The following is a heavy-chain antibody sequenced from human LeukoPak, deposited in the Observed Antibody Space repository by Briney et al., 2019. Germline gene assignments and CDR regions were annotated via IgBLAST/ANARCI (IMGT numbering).Heavy chain of an antibody. D-gene: IGHD6-19*01. CDR2: IYSGGST. V-gene: IGHV3-53*01. CDR1: GFTVSSNY. Sequence: GGSLRXSCAXSGFTVSSNYMSWVRQAPGKGLEWVSVIYSGGSTYYADSVKGRFTISRDNSKNTLYLQMNSLRAEDTAVYYCASASSGWYYWGQGTLVTVSS. J-gene: IGHJ4*02. CDR3: ASASSGWYY.